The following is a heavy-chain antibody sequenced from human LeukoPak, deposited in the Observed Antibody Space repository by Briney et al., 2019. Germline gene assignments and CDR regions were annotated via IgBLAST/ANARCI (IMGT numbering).Heavy chain of an antibody. CDR3: ARVLLGSGNYYYLLHF. V-gene: IGHV3-11*03. Sequence: PGGSLRLSFTASGATFTDYDMSCIRQAPGKGLEWVSYINTGSDYTNYADSVKGRFTISRDNAKNSLYLQMNSLRADDTAVYYCARVLLGSGNYYYLLHFWGQGTLVTVSS. D-gene: IGHD1-26*01. CDR2: INTGSDYT. CDR1: GATFTDYD. J-gene: IGHJ4*02.